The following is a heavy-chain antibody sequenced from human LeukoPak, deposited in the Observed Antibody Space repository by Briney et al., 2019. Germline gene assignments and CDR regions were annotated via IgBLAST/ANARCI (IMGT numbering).Heavy chain of an antibody. J-gene: IGHJ4*02. CDR2: IYYSGSN. V-gene: IGHV4-59*01. CDR3: ARQRRPYTSMDSFDY. CDR1: GGSISSYY. D-gene: IGHD5-18*01. Sequence: SETLSLTCTVSGGSISSYYWSWIRQPPGKGLEWIGYIYYSGSNNYNPSLKSRVTISVGTSKNQFSLKLSSVTAADTAVYYCARQRRPYTSMDSFDYWGQGTLVTVSS.